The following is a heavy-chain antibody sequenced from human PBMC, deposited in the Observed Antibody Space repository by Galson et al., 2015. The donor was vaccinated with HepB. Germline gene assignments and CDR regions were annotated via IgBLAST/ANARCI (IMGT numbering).Heavy chain of an antibody. J-gene: IGHJ4*02. D-gene: IGHD3-22*01. CDR2: ISYDGSNK. V-gene: IGHV3-30*03. CDR3: ASRGHTGVVPFY. Sequence: SLRLSCAASGFTFSSYGMHWVRQAPGKGLEWVAVISYDGSNKYYADSVKGRFTISRDNSKNTLYLQMNSLRAEDTAVYYCASRGHTGVVPFYWGQGTLVTVSS. CDR1: GFTFSSYG.